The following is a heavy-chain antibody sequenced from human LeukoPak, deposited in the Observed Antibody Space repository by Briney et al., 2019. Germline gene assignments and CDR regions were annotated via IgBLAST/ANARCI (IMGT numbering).Heavy chain of an antibody. CDR1: GYTFTSYE. D-gene: IGHD2-2*01. CDR3: ARGFRYCSSTSCYYDEYYYYMDV. V-gene: IGHV1-8*01. J-gene: IGHJ6*03. CDR2: MNPNSGNT. Sequence: GASVKVSCKASGYTFTSYEINWVRQATGQGLEWMGWMNPNSGNTGYAQKFQGRVTMTRNTSISTAYMELSSLRSEDTAVYYCARGFRYCSSTSCYYDEYYYYMDVWGKGTTVTVSS.